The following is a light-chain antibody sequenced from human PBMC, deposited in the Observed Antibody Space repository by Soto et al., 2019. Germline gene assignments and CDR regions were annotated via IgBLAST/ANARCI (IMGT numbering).Light chain of an antibody. J-gene: IGLJ3*02. V-gene: IGLV7-43*01. CDR2: STS. CDR3: LLFYRDAWV. Sequence: QAVVTQEPSLTVSPGGTVTPTCASSTGAVTSGYYANWFQQKPGQAPRALISSTSKKHSWTPARFSGSLLGGKAALTLSGVQPEDEAEYYCLLFYRDAWVFGGGTKLTVL. CDR1: TGAVTSGYY.